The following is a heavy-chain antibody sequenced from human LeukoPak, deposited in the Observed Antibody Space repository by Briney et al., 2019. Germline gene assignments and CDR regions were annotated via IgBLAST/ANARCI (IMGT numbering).Heavy chain of an antibody. J-gene: IGHJ4*02. CDR3: ARVSIAAAGTLDY. Sequence: SVKVSCKASGGTLSSYAISWVRQAPGQGLEWMGGIIPIFGTANYAQKFQGRVTITADESTSTAYMELSSLRSEDTAVYYCARVSIAAAGTLDYWGQGTLVTVPS. CDR2: IIPIFGTA. D-gene: IGHD6-13*01. CDR1: GGTLSSYA. V-gene: IGHV1-69*13.